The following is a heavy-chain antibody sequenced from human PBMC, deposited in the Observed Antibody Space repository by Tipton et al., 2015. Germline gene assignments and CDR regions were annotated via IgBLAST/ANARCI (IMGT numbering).Heavy chain of an antibody. Sequence: TLSLTCVVSGGSFSNYSWTWIRQPPGKGLEWIGEISYSGFFRSNPSLGGRVTISGDTSKNQISLNLTSVTAADTAVYYCARGWRTPGTTLVGGGWFDPWGQGALVTVSS. CDR2: ISYSGFF. J-gene: IGHJ5*02. CDR1: GGSFSNYS. V-gene: IGHV4-34*01. CDR3: ARGWRTPGTTLVGGGWFDP. D-gene: IGHD1-1*01.